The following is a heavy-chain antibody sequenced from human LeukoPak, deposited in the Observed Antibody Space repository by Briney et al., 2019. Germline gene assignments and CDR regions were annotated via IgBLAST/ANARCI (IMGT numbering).Heavy chain of an antibody. CDR2: IWYDGSNK. CDR1: GFTFSSYG. CDR3: AKDSRGGLYDFWSGYPTA. D-gene: IGHD3-3*01. V-gene: IGHV3-33*06. J-gene: IGHJ5*02. Sequence: PGGSLRLSCAASGFTFSSYGMHWVRQAPGKGLEWVAVIWYDGSNKYYADSVKGRFTISRDNSKNTLYLQMNSLRAEDAAVYYCAKDSRGGLYDFWSGYPTAWGQGTLVTVSS.